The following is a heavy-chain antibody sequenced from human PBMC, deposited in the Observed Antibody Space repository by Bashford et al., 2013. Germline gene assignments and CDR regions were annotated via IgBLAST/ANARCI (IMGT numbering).Heavy chain of an antibody. CDR3: AKEGVTIFGAGFDFDY. CDR2: ISGSGGST. J-gene: IGHJ4*02. D-gene: IGHD3-3*01. Sequence: VRQAPGKGLEWVSAISGSGGSTYYADSVKGRFTISRDNSKNTLYLQMNSLRAEDTAVYYCAKEGVTIFGAGFDFDYWGQGTLVTVSS. V-gene: IGHV3-23*01.